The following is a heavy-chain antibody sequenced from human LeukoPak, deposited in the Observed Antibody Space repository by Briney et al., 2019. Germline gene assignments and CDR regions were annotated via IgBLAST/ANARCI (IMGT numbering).Heavy chain of an antibody. CDR3: AKDSGGIAAAGIIFTGRGAAFDY. D-gene: IGHD6-13*01. J-gene: IGHJ4*02. CDR1: GFTFDDYA. V-gene: IGHV3-9*01. Sequence: GGSLRLSCAASGFTFDDYAMHWVRQAPGKGLEWVSGISWNSGSIGYADSVKGRFTISRDNAKNSLYLQMNSLRAEDTALYYCAKDSGGIAAAGIIFTGRGAAFDYWGQGTLVTVSS. CDR2: ISWNSGSI.